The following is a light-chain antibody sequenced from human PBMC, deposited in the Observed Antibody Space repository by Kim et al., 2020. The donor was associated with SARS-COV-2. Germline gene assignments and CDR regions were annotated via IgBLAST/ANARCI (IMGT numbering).Light chain of an antibody. Sequence: DIQLTQSPSSLSASIGDRVTITCRASQDIANSLAWYQQKPGKVPQVLIYAASTLQSGVPSRFSGSGSGTEFTLTIDSLQTEDVATYYCQKYNSAPWTFGPGTKVGIK. J-gene: IGKJ1*01. V-gene: IGKV1-27*01. CDR2: AAS. CDR1: QDIANS. CDR3: QKYNSAPWT.